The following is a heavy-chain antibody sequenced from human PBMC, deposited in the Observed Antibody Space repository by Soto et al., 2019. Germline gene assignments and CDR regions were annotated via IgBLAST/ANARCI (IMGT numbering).Heavy chain of an antibody. CDR2: IYYSGST. CDR3: ARDRDSSGYYSGLDF. Sequence: SETLSLTCTVSGGSIISYYWSWIRQPPGKGLEWIGYIYYSGSTDYNPSLKSRVTISMDTSKNQFSLKLNSVTPADTAVYYCARDRDSSGYYSGLDFWGQGILVTVSS. D-gene: IGHD3-22*01. CDR1: GGSIISYY. J-gene: IGHJ4*02. V-gene: IGHV4-59*01.